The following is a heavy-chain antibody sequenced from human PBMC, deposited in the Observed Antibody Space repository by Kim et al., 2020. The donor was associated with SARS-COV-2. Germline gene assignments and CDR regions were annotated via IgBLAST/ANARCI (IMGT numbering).Heavy chain of an antibody. J-gene: IGHJ5*02. CDR2: ISYDGSNK. Sequence: GGSLRLSCAASGFTFSSYAMHWVRQAPGKGLEWVAVISYDGSNKYYADSVKGRFTISRDNSKNTLYLQMNSLRAEDTAVYYCARNGPRKAVGHSIAVAGTKGSWFDPWGQGTLVTVSS. CDR3: ARNGPRKAVGHSIAVAGTKGSWFDP. D-gene: IGHD6-19*01. V-gene: IGHV3-30-3*01. CDR1: GFTFSSYA.